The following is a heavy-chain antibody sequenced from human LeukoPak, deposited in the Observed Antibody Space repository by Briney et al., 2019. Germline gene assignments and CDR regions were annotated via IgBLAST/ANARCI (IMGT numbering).Heavy chain of an antibody. CDR1: GVSFSGYY. Sequence: SETLSLTCAVYGVSFSGYYWSWIRQPPGKGLEWIGEINHSGSTNYNPSLKSRVTISVDTSKNQFSLKLSSVTAADTTVYYCARTQRGTYSSSWGGAYYYYYGMDVWGQGTTVTVSS. CDR3: ARTQRGTYSSSWGGAYYYYYGMDV. V-gene: IGHV4-34*01. D-gene: IGHD6-13*01. CDR2: INHSGST. J-gene: IGHJ6*02.